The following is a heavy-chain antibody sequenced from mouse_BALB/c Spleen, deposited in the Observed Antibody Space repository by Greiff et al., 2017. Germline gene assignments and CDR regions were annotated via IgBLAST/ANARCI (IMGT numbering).Heavy chain of an antibody. CDR3: ARASSTPWWYFDV. D-gene: IGHD1-1*01. V-gene: IGHV2-9*02. Sequence: QVQLKQSGPGLVAPSQSLSITCTVSGFSLTSYGVHWVRQPPGKGLEWLGVIWAGGSTNYNSALMSRLSISKDNSKSQVFLKMNSLQTDDTARYYCARASSTPWWYFDVWGAGTTVTVSS. CDR1: GFSLTSYG. CDR2: IWAGGST. J-gene: IGHJ1*01.